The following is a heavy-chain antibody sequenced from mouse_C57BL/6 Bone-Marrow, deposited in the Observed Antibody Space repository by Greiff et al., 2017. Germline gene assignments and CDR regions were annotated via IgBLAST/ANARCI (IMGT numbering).Heavy chain of an antibody. CDR1: GFSFTSYG. CDR2: IWSGGST. CDR3: ASYGTTGLAMDY. V-gene: IGHV2-2*01. J-gene: IGHJ4*01. D-gene: IGHD1-1*02. Sequence: VQLVESGPGLVQPSQSLSITCTVSGFSFTSYGVHWVRQSPGKGLEWLGVIWSGGSTDYNAAFIYRLSISKDNSKSQVFLKMNSLQADDTAIYYCASYGTTGLAMDYGGQGTSVTVSS.